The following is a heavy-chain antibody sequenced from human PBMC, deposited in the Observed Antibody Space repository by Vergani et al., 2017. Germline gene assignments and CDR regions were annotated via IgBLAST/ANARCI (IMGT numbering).Heavy chain of an antibody. Sequence: EVQLVESGGGLVKPGGSLRLSCAASGFTFSSYSMNWVRQAPGKGLELVSSISSSSSYIYYADSVKGRFTISRDNAKNSLYLQMNSLRAEDTAVYYCAAGAYSSSYPMVGGGYWGQGTLVTVSS. CDR3: AAGAYSSSYPMVGGGY. D-gene: IGHD6-13*01. CDR2: ISSSSSYI. J-gene: IGHJ4*02. CDR1: GFTFSSYS. V-gene: IGHV3-21*01.